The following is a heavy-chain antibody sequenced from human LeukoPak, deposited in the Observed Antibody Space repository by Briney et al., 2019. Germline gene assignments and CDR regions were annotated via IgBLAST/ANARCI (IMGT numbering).Heavy chain of an antibody. V-gene: IGHV3-23*01. Sequence: PGGSLRLSCAASGFTFSRYWMSWVRQAPGKGLEWVSSLSGSGGSTYYADSVKGRFTISRDNSKNTLYLQMNSLRADDTAVYYCAKDRTGGIIWFGELDRWGQGTLVTVSS. J-gene: IGHJ4*02. D-gene: IGHD3-10*01. CDR2: LSGSGGST. CDR1: GFTFSRYW. CDR3: AKDRTGGIIWFGELDR.